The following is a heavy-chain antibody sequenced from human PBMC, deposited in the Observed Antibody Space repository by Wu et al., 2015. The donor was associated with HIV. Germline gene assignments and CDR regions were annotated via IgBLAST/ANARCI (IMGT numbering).Heavy chain of an antibody. V-gene: IGHV1-69*12. J-gene: IGHJ4*02. CDR1: GDSFSSYA. D-gene: IGHD2-15*01. CDR2: IIPLFGTA. CDR3: ARGAAFRAELDY. Sequence: VQLVQSGAEMKKPGSSVKLSCKASGDSFSSYAINWVRQAPGQGLEWMGGIIPLFGTANYAQKFQGRVTITADESTSTAYMELSSLRSEDTAVYYCARGAAFRAELDYWGQGTMVTVSS.